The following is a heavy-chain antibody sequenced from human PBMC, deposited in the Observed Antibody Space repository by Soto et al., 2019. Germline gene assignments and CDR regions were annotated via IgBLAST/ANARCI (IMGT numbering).Heavy chain of an antibody. CDR3: ARPRSCLQWPPFDP. V-gene: IGHV3-30*03. Sequence: QVKLVESGGGVVQPGRSLRLSCAASGFTFSSYGMHWVRQAPGKGLEWVAVISPDGSNKDYADAVKGRFSISRDNSKNPLYLQVNSERVEDRSVYYCARPRSCLQWPPFDPWGHGTLVTVSS. J-gene: IGHJ5*02. D-gene: IGHD6-19*01. CDR1: GFTFSSYG. CDR2: ISPDGSNK.